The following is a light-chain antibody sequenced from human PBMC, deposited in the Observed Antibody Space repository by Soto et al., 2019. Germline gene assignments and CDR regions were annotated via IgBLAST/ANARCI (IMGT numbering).Light chain of an antibody. J-gene: IGLJ1*01. Sequence: QSVLTQPPSASGTAGQRVTISCSGSSSNSGSKTVNWYQQLPVTDPKPLIYNNNQRPSEVPDRFSGSKSVTSASLAISGLHSDDEADYYCAAWDDSLNGLVFGTGTELTVL. CDR3: AAWDDSLNGLV. CDR1: SSNSGSKT. CDR2: NNN. V-gene: IGLV1-44*01.